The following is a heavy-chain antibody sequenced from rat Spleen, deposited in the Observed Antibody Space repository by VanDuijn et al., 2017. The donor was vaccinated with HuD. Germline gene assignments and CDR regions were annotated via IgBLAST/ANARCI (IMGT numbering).Heavy chain of an antibody. CDR2: INYDGSKI. CDR3: TTSGDGTHRGCY. Sequence: EVQLVESGGGLVQPGRSLKLSCAASGFTFSDYNMAWVRQAPKKGLEWVATINYDGSKIYYRDSVKGRFTISRDNAKSTLYLQMDSLRSEDTATYYCTTSGDGTHRGCYWGQGIMVTVSS. D-gene: IGHD1-12*02. V-gene: IGHV5-7*01. CDR1: GFTFSDYN. J-gene: IGHJ2*01.